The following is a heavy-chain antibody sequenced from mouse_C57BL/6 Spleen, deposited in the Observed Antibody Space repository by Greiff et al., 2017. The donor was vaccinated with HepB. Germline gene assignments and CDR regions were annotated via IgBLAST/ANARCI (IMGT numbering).Heavy chain of an antibody. J-gene: IGHJ4*01. CDR3: ARDPMVTTWAMDY. V-gene: IGHV1-81*01. CDR2: IYPRSGNT. CDR1: GYTFTSYG. Sequence: QVQLKESGAELARPGASVKLSCKASGYTFTSYGISWVKQRTGQGLEWIGEIYPRSGNTYYNEKFKGKATLTADKSSSTAYMELRSLTSEDSAVYFCARDPMVTTWAMDYWGQGTSVTVSS. D-gene: IGHD2-2*01.